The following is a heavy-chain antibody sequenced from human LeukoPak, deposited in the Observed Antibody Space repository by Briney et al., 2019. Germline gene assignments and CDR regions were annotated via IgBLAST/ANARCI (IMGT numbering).Heavy chain of an antibody. CDR1: GASISGYF. CDR2: IYYSGST. CDR3: ARGGATPNDY. D-gene: IGHD1-26*01. Sequence: PSETLSLTCTVSGASISGYFWSWIRQPPGKGLEWIGSIYYSGSTNYNPSPKSRVTISVDTSKNQFSLKLSSVTAADTAVYYCARGGATPNDYWGQGTLVTVSS. V-gene: IGHV4-59*01. J-gene: IGHJ4*02.